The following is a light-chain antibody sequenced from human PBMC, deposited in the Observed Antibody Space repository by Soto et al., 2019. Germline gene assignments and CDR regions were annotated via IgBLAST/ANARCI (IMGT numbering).Light chain of an antibody. CDR3: QQYNSYST. J-gene: IGKJ1*01. CDR1: QSISSW. V-gene: IGKV1-5*01. Sequence: DIQMTQSPSTLSASVGDRVSITCRASQSISSWLAWYPQKPGKAPKLLIYDASSLESGVPSRFSSSGSGTEFTLTISSLQPDDFATYFCQQYNSYSTFGQGTKGEIK. CDR2: DAS.